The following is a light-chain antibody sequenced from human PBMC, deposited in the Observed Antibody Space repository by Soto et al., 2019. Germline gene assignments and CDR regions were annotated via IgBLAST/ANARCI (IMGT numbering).Light chain of an antibody. CDR2: KAS. V-gene: IGKV1-5*03. CDR3: QHRKW. CDR1: QSISSW. Sequence: QMTHSPSTLSASVGDRVTITCRASQSISSWLAWYQQKPGKAPKLLIYKASSLESGVPSRFSGSGSGTEFTRTISSLQPDGFATYYCQHRKWFGQGTKVDIK. J-gene: IGKJ1*01.